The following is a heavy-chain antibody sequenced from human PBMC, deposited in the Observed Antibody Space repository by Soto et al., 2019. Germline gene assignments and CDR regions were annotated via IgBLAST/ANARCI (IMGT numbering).Heavy chain of an antibody. J-gene: IGHJ4*02. V-gene: IGHV4-34*01. CDR1: GGSFNGYY. D-gene: IGHD2-15*01. Sequence: SETLSLTCAVYGGSFNGYYWSWIRQPPGKGLEWIGEINHSGSTNYNPSLKSRVTISVDTSKNQFSLKLSSVTAEDTAVYYCARRMVVAATLYYWSQGTLVTVSS. CDR3: ARRMVVAATLYY. CDR2: INHSGST.